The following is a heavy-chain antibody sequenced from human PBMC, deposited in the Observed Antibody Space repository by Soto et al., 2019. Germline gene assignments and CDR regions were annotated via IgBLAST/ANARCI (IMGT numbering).Heavy chain of an antibody. CDR1: GGSFSGYS. J-gene: IGHJ6*02. Sequence: SETLSLTCAVYGGSFSGYSWTWLRQPPGKGLEWIGEINHSGTTDYNPALRSRVTMSADTSKNQFSLRMTSVTAADTAVYYCARTRFDSWSHIYYGLDVWGQGTTVTVSS. D-gene: IGHD3-3*01. V-gene: IGHV4-34*01. CDR3: ARTRFDSWSHIYYGLDV. CDR2: INHSGTT.